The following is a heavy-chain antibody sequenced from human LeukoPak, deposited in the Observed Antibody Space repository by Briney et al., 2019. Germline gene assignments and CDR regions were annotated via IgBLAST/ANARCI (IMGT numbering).Heavy chain of an antibody. Sequence: GGSLRLSCAASGFTVSSNYMSWVRQAPGKGLEWISYISSSGSSTYYADSVKGRFTISRDNAKNSLHLQMNTVRAEDTAVYYCVRDGYCSDGGCYAASDIWGQGTKVTVSS. CDR2: ISSSGSST. CDR3: VRDGYCSDGGCYAASDI. D-gene: IGHD2-15*01. V-gene: IGHV3-11*04. J-gene: IGHJ3*02. CDR1: GFTVSSNY.